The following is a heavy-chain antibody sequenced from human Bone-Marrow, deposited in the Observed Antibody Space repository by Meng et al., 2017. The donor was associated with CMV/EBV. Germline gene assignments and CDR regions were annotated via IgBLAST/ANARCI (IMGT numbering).Heavy chain of an antibody. J-gene: IGHJ4*02. CDR1: GGSINNYY. D-gene: IGHD6-13*01. CDR3: ARDPGGGKWYSSSWHGGYFDY. CDR2: IYYSGST. V-gene: IGHV4-39*07. Sequence: SETLSLTCTVSGGSINNYYWGWVRQPPGKGLEWIGHIYYSGSTYYNTSLNSRVTISVDTSKSQFSLKLSSVTAADTAVYYCARDPGGGKWYSSSWHGGYFDYWGQGTLVTVSS.